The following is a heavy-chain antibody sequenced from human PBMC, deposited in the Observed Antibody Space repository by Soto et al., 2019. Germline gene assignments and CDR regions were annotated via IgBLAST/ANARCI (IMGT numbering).Heavy chain of an antibody. Sequence: GESLKISCKGSGYSFTSYWISWVRQMPGKGLEWMGRIDPSDSCTNYSPSFQGHVTISADKSISTAYLQWSSLKASDTAMYYCARHGPEDIVVVPAARFRSDWFDPWGQGTLVTVSS. J-gene: IGHJ5*02. CDR1: GYSFTSYW. D-gene: IGHD2-2*01. CDR3: ARHGPEDIVVVPAARFRSDWFDP. CDR2: IDPSDSCT. V-gene: IGHV5-10-1*01.